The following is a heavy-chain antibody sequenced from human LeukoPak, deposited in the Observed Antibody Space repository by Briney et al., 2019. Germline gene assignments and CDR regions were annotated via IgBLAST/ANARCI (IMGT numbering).Heavy chain of an antibody. CDR2: ISAYNGNT. CDR3: ARVPRRLLLQYFDY. J-gene: IGHJ4*02. D-gene: IGHD3-22*01. CDR1: GYTFTSYG. V-gene: IGHV1-18*01. Sequence: ASVTVSCKASGYTFTSYGISWVRQAPGQGLEWMGWISAYNGNTNYAQKLQGRVTMTTDTSTSTAYMELRSLRSDDTAVYYCARVPRRLLLQYFDYWGQGTLVTVSS.